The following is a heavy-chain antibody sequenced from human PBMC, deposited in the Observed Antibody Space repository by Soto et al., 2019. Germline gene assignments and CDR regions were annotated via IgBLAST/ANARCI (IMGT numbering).Heavy chain of an antibody. V-gene: IGHV3-23*01. Sequence: LRLSCVASGFTLRTYAMRWVRQGPGKGLEWVSGISDSATSTYYAESVKGRSTISRDNSKNMLYLQMNSLRPDATAAHYCAKDPAPYAYVWATYQGSGMDVCGQRTTVT. D-gene: IGHD3-16*01. CDR2: ISDSATST. CDR1: GFTLRTYA. J-gene: IGHJ6*02. CDR3: AKDPAPYAYVWATYQGSGMDV.